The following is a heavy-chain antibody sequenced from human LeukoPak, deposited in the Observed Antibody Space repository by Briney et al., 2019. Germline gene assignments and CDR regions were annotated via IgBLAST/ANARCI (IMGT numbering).Heavy chain of an antibody. CDR3: ARVAAADTAMMNFDH. V-gene: IGHV3-21*01. D-gene: IGHD5-18*01. Sequence: PGGSLRLSCAASGFTFSSYSMNWVRQAPGKGLEWVSSISSSSSYIYYADSVKGRFTISRDNAKNSLYLQMNSLRAEDTAVYYCARVAAADTAMMNFDHWGQGTLVTVSS. J-gene: IGHJ4*02. CDR2: ISSSSSYI. CDR1: GFTFSSYS.